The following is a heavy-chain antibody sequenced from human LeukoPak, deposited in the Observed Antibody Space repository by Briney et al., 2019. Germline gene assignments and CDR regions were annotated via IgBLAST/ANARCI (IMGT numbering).Heavy chain of an antibody. CDR3: ARTAHSGGSFDI. Sequence: ASVKVSCKASGYTFTSYYVHWVRQAPGQGLEWMGIINPSGGSTSYAQKFQGRVTMTRDTSTSTVYMELSSLRSEDTAVYYCARTAHSGGSFDIWGQGTMVTVSS. D-gene: IGHD3-16*01. J-gene: IGHJ3*02. V-gene: IGHV1-46*01. CDR1: GYTFTSYY. CDR2: INPSGGST.